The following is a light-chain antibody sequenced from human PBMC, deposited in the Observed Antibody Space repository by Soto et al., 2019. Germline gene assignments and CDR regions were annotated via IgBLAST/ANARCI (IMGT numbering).Light chain of an antibody. CDR1: QNLLHXXXYNY. V-gene: IGKV2-28*01. CDR3: MQSLQTPLT. CDR2: LGS. Sequence: DIVMTQSPLSLPVTPGEPASISCRSSQNLLHXXXYNYLDWYLQKPGQSPQLLIFLGSNRXXGVPDRFXXXXXXXXXXLKISRVEAEDVGVYYCMQSLQTPLTFGGGTKVESK. J-gene: IGKJ4*01.